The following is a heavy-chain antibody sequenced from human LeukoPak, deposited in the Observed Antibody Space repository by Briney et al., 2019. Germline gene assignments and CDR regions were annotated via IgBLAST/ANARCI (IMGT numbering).Heavy chain of an antibody. V-gene: IGHV4-38-2*02. CDR2: IYYRGNT. J-gene: IGHJ4*02. CDR1: IYSISSGYH. CDR3: ARDRGYYTFDY. D-gene: IGHD3-3*01. Sequence: SETLSLTCTVSIYSISSGYHWGGGRQSPGKGLEWIGCIYYRGNTYYNPSLKSRVTISLDTSKNQFSLKLTSVTAAETAIYYCARDRGYYTFDYWGQGTLVTVPS.